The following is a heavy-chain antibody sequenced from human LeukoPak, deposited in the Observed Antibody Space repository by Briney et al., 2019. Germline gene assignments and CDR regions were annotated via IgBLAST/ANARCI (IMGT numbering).Heavy chain of an antibody. J-gene: IGHJ4*02. D-gene: IGHD2-15*01. Sequence: PGGSLRLSCAASGFTFSDYYMSWIRQAPGEGLEWVSYISSSGSTIYYADSVKGRFTISRDNAKNSLYLQMNSLRAEDTAVYYCARENNRYCSGGSCYYLDYWGQGTLVTVSS. V-gene: IGHV3-11*01. CDR2: ISSSGSTI. CDR3: ARENNRYCSGGSCYYLDY. CDR1: GFTFSDYY.